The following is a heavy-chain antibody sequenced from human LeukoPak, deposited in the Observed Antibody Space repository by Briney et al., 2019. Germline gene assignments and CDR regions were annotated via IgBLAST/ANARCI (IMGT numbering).Heavy chain of an antibody. D-gene: IGHD3-16*02. CDR3: ARVITSGGVIVQEYYFDY. Sequence: GGSLRLSCAASGFTFDDYGMSWVRQAPGKGLEWVSGINWNGGSTGYADSVKGRFTTSRDNAKNSLYLQMNSLRAEDTALYHCARVITSGGVIVQEYYFDYWGQGTLVTVSS. CDR1: GFTFDDYG. J-gene: IGHJ4*02. CDR2: INWNGGST. V-gene: IGHV3-20*01.